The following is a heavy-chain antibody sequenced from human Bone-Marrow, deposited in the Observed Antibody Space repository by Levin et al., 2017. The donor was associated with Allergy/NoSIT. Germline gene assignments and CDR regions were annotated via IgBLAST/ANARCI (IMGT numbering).Heavy chain of an antibody. D-gene: IGHD4-23*01. V-gene: IGHV3-30*04. CDR3: ARDDTVVTGALDI. CDR2: ISHDGSKK. CDR1: GFTFSQYG. J-gene: IGHJ3*02. Sequence: GGSLRLSCAASGFTFSQYGMHWVRQAPGKGLEWVAVISHDGSKKDYADSVKGRFTISRDSSDNSLYLQMSRLRTDDTALYYCARDDTVVTGALDIWGQGTMVTVSS.